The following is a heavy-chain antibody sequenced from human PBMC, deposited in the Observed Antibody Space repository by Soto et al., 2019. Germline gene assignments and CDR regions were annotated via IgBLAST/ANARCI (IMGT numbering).Heavy chain of an antibody. J-gene: IGHJ4*02. D-gene: IGHD3-3*01. CDR1: GFTFSTYV. CDR2: IWHDGSND. Sequence: QVQLVESGGGVVQPGRSLRLSCSASGFTFSTYVMHWVRQAPGKGLEWVAVIWHDGSNDFYADSVKGRFTISRDNSKNTLVLHMHNLRAEDTAVYFCARGGQEWAEDYWGQGSLVTVSS. CDR3: ARGGQEWAEDY. V-gene: IGHV3-33*01.